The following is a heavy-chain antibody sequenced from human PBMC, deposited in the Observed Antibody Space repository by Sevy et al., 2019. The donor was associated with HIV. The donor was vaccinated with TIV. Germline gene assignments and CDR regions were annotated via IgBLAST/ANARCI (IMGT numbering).Heavy chain of an antibody. D-gene: IGHD6-6*01. V-gene: IGHV3-53*01. CDR3: ARWYSSSSSWDY. J-gene: IGHJ4*02. CDR2: IYSGGST. CDR1: GFTVSSNY. Sequence: GGSLRLSCAASGFTVSSNYMSWVRQAPGKGLGWVSVIYSGGSTYYADSVKGRFTISRDNSKNTLYLQMNSLRAEDTAVYYCARWYSSSSSWDYWGQGTLVTVSS.